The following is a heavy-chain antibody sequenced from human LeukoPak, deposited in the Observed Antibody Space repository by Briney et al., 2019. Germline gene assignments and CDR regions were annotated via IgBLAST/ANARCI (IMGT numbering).Heavy chain of an antibody. CDR3: ATSAYLDH. D-gene: IGHD3-16*01. V-gene: IGHV3-20*04. CDR2: MNWNGNDI. Sequence: PGGSLRLSCAASGFTFSSYGMHWVRQAPGKGLEWVSGMNWNGNDIGYADSVKGRFTISRDNAKNFLYLQMNSLRVEDMALYYCATSAYLDHWGQGTLVTVSS. CDR1: GFTFSSYG. J-gene: IGHJ4*02.